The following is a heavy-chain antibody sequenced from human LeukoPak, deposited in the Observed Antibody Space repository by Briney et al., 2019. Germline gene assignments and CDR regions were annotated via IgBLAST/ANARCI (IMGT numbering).Heavy chain of an antibody. CDR1: GFTFSSYG. V-gene: IGHV3-33*06. CDR3: AKIMPTWSTASAFDI. Sequence: GGSLRLSCAASGFTFSSYGMHWVRQAPGKGLEWVAVIWYDGSNKYYADSVKGRFTISRDNSKNTLYLQMNSLRAEDTAVYYCAKIMPTWSTASAFDIWGQRDNGHRLF. CDR2: IWYDGSNK. J-gene: IGHJ3*02. D-gene: IGHD5/OR15-5a*01.